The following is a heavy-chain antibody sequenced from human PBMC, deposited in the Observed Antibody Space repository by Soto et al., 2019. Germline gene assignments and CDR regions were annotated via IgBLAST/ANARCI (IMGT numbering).Heavy chain of an antibody. D-gene: IGHD3-3*01. CDR2: INPHSGAT. V-gene: IGHV1-2*02. CDR3: VSAHALGFSSWFDP. CDR1: GYIFSANY. Sequence: ASVKISCKASGYIFSANYIHWVRQAPGQGLEWLGWINPHSGATNYAQKFLGRVTMSADTYASTAYMDLARLKSDDTAVYYCVSAHALGFSSWFDPWGRGTLVTVSS. J-gene: IGHJ5*02.